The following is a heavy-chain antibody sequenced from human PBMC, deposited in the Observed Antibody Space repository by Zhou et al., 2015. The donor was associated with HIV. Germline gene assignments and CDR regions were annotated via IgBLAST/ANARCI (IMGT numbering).Heavy chain of an antibody. V-gene: IGHV1-69*01. J-gene: IGHJ6*02. CDR1: GGTFSSYA. Sequence: QVQLVQSGAEVKKPGSSVKVSCKASGGTFSSYAISWVRQAPGQGLEWMGGIIPIFGTANYAQKFQGRVTITADESTSTAYMELSSLRSEDTAVYYCARDFNFRVAGRDRSLTDTGYYGMDVWGQGTTVTVSS. CDR3: ARDFNFRVAGRDRSLTDTGYYGMDV. CDR2: IIPIFGTA. D-gene: IGHD6-19*01.